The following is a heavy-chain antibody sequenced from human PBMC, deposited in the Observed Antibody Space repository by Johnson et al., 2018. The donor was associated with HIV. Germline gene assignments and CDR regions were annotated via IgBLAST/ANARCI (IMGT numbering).Heavy chain of an antibody. J-gene: IGHJ3*02. V-gene: IGHV3-66*01. CDR3: ARDPGRYCSGGNDAFDI. CDR1: GFTVSSSY. CDR2: IYSGGST. D-gene: IGHD2-15*01. Sequence: VQLVESGGGLVQPGGSLRLSCAASGFTVSSSYMSWVRQAPGKGLEWVSVIYSGGSTYYADSVKGRFTISRDNSKNTLYLQMNSLRAEDTAVYYCARDPGRYCSGGNDAFDIWGRGTMVTVSS.